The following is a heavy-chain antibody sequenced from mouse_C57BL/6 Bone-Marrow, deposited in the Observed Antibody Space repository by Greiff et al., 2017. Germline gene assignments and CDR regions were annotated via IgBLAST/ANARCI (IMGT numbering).Heavy chain of an antibody. J-gene: IGHJ4*01. Sequence: VQLQQSGAELVRPGASVKLSCTASGFNIKDDYMHWVKQRPEQGLEWIGWIDPENGDTEYASKFQGKAPITADTSSNTAYLQLSSLTSEDTAVYYCTIYSNYDAMDYWGQGTSVTVSS. CDR1: GFNIKDDY. V-gene: IGHV14-4*01. CDR3: TIYSNYDAMDY. CDR2: IDPENGDT. D-gene: IGHD2-5*01.